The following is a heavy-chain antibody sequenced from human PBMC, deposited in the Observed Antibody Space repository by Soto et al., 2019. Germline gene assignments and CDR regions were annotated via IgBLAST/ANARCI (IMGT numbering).Heavy chain of an antibody. Sequence: PSETLSLTCTVSGVSIRSYCWTWIRQPPGEGLEWIGCICNSGTTNYNPSLKSRVTISVDTSKNQFSLKLSSVTAADTAVYYCARDGMYYDFYYYYYGMDVWGQGTTVTVSS. CDR3: ARDGMYYDFYYYYYGMDV. V-gene: IGHV4-59*01. J-gene: IGHJ6*02. CDR2: ICNSGTT. D-gene: IGHD3-3*01. CDR1: GVSIRSYC.